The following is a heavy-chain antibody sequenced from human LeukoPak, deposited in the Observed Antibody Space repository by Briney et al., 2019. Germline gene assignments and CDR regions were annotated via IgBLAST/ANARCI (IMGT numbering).Heavy chain of an antibody. Sequence: SVKVSCKASVGTFSSYAISWVRQAPGEGREWMGGIIPILGTANYTQKFQGRVTITADESTSTAYMELRSLRSEDTAVYYCARGGSYDPSSFDYWGQGTLVTVSS. V-gene: IGHV1-69*13. CDR3: ARGGSYDPSSFDY. D-gene: IGHD5-12*01. J-gene: IGHJ4*02. CDR2: IIPILGTA. CDR1: VGTFSSYA.